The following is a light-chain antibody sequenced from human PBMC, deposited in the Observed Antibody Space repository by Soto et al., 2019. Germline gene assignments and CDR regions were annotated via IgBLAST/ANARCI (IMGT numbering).Light chain of an antibody. Sequence: SYELTQPPSLSVSPEKTSSITCTGEKFGGKDACWYQQKPGQSPVLVIYQDSKRPSGIPERFSGSNYGNTATLTISGTQAMDEADYYCQAWDSSTVVFGGGTKVTVL. CDR2: QDS. V-gene: IGLV3-1*01. J-gene: IGLJ2*01. CDR3: QAWDSSTVV. CDR1: KFGGKD.